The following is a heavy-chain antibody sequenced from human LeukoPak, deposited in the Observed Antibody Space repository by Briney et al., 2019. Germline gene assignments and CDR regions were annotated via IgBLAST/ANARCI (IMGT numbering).Heavy chain of an antibody. CDR3: ASGLRSDY. D-gene: IGHD4-17*01. CDR2: ISSSSSYI. V-gene: IGHV3-21*01. CDR1: GFTFSDYS. Sequence: PGGPLRLSCAASGFTFSDYSMNWVRQAPGKGLEWVSSISSSSSYIYYADSVKGRFTISRDNAENSLYLQMNSRRGEDTGVYYWASGLRSDYWGQGTLVTVSS. J-gene: IGHJ4*02.